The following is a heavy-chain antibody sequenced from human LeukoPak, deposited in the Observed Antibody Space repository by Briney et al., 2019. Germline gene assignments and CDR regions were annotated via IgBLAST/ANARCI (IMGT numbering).Heavy chain of an antibody. D-gene: IGHD3-22*01. CDR3: ARGDYYDSSGTWDY. J-gene: IGHJ4*02. CDR1: GYTFTSYD. V-gene: IGHV1-2*04. CDR2: INPNSGGT. Sequence: GASVKVSCKASGYTFTSYDINWVRQATGQGLEWMGWINPNSGGTNYAQKFQGWVTMTRDTSISTAYMELSRLRSDDTAVYYCARGDYYDSSGTWDYWGQGTLVTVSS.